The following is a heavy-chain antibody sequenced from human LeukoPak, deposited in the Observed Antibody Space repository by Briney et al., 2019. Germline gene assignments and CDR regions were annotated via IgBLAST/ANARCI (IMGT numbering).Heavy chain of an antibody. CDR2: ISSSSTYI. Sequence: GGSLRLSCAASGFTFSSYTMKWVRQAPGKGLEWVSSISSSSTYIHYADSVKGRFTISRDNAKNSLYLQMNSLRDEDTAVYYCARDVFYYDSSGFNDYWGQGTLVTVSS. D-gene: IGHD3-22*01. CDR1: GFTFSSYT. J-gene: IGHJ4*02. V-gene: IGHV3-21*01. CDR3: ARDVFYYDSSGFNDY.